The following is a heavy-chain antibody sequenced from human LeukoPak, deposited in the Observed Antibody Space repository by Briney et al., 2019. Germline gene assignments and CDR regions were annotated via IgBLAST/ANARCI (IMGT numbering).Heavy chain of an antibody. D-gene: IGHD5-24*01. CDR2: IKESEKT. Sequence: SETLSLTCTVSGGSISSYYWSWIRQPPGKGLEWIGEIKESEKTNYNPSLKSRVTISIDTSKNQFSLKVSSVTAADTAVYYCAREGLRNVHNPLGYWGQGTLVTVSS. CDR3: AREGLRNVHNPLGY. J-gene: IGHJ4*02. V-gene: IGHV4-34*01. CDR1: GGSISSYY.